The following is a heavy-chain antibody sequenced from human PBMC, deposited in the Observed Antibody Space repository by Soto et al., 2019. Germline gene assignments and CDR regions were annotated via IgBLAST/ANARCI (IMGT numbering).Heavy chain of an antibody. J-gene: IGHJ5*02. D-gene: IGHD3-3*01. Sequence: TLSLSCTVSGGSISSGGYYWSWIRQHPGKGLEWIGYIYYSGIAYYNPSLKSRVTISVDTSKNQFSLKLSSVTAADTAVYYCARSLTILGIFAKWFDPWGQGTLVTVSS. CDR2: IYYSGIA. CDR1: GGSISSGGYY. V-gene: IGHV4-31*03. CDR3: ARSLTILGIFAKWFDP.